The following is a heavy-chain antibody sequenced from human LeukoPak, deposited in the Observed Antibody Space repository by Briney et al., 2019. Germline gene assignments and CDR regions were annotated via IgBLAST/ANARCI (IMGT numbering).Heavy chain of an antibody. J-gene: IGHJ4*02. CDR2: IGTTSGAI. CDR3: ARFRTWGDKAFDY. D-gene: IGHD2-21*02. Sequence: GGSLRLSCAASGFSFSDAWMNWVRQAPGKGLEWVSCIGTTSGAIYYADSVKGRFTISRDSAKNSLYLQMNSLRAEDTAVYYCARFRTWGDKAFDYWGQGTLVTVSS. CDR1: GFSFSDAW. V-gene: IGHV3-48*01.